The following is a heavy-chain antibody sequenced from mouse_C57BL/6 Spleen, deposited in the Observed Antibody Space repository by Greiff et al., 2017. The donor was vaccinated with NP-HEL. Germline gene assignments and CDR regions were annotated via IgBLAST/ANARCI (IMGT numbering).Heavy chain of an antibody. CDR2: IDPSDSYT. Sequence: QVQLQQPGAELVRPGTSVKLSCKASGSNFTSYWMHWVKQRPGQGLEWIGVIDPSDSYTNYNQKFKGKATLTVDTSSSTAYMQLSSLTSEDSAVYYCARRRYDYDLDYWGQGTTLTVSS. CDR3: ARRRYDYDLDY. V-gene: IGHV1-59*01. CDR1: GSNFTSYW. J-gene: IGHJ2*01. D-gene: IGHD2-4*01.